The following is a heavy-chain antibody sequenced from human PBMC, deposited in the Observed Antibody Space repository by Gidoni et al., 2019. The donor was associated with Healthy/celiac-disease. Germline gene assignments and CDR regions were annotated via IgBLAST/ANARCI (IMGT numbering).Heavy chain of an antibody. CDR1: GFTFSSYG. V-gene: IGHV3-30*03. CDR3: AMPLAAAGGISFQH. D-gene: IGHD6-13*01. J-gene: IGHJ1*01. Sequence: QVQLVESGGGVVQPGRSLSLSCAASGFTFSSYGMHWVRPAPGKGLEWVAVISYDGSNKYYADSVKGRFTISRDNSKNTLYLQMNSLRAEDTAVYYCAMPLAAAGGISFQHWGQGTLVTVSS. CDR2: ISYDGSNK.